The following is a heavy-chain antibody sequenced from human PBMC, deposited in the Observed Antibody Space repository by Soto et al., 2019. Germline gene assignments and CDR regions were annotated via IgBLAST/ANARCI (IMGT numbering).Heavy chain of an antibody. CDR2: INPNSGGT. CDR1: GYTFTGYY. D-gene: IGHD3-22*01. V-gene: IGHV1-2*04. J-gene: IGHJ3*02. CDR3: ARSITMTYQAAFDI. Sequence: ASVKVSCKASGYTFTGYYMHWVRQAPGQGLEWMGWINPNSGGTNYAQKFQGWVTMTRDTSISTAYMELSRLRSDDTAVYYCARSITMTYQAAFDIWGQGTMVTVSS.